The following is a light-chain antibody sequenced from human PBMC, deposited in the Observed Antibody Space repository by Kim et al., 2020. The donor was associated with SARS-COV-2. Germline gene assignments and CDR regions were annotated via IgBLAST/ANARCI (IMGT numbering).Light chain of an antibody. CDR2: EFN. CDR3: SSYIGSNFYVL. Sequence: QSVTISCAGTSSDVGGYNYVSWYQQHPGKVPKLMIYEFNKRPSGVPDRFSGSKSGNTASLTVSGLQAEDEADYYCSSYIGSNFYVLFGGGTQLTVL. CDR1: SSDVGGYNY. V-gene: IGLV2-8*01. J-gene: IGLJ2*01.